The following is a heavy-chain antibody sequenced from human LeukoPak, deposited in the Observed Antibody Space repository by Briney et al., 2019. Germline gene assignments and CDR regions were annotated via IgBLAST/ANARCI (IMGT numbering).Heavy chain of an antibody. V-gene: IGHV1-2*02. CDR2: INPNSGDT. J-gene: IGHJ5*02. Sequence: ASVKVSCKASGYTFIEYNMYWVRQAPGQGLEWMGRINPNSGDTYYAQKFQGRVTMTRDTSINTAYMELSSLRSEDTAVYYCARAWGYCSGGSCRSSWFDPWGQGTLVTVSS. CDR1: GYTFIEYN. D-gene: IGHD2-15*01. CDR3: ARAWGYCSGGSCRSSWFDP.